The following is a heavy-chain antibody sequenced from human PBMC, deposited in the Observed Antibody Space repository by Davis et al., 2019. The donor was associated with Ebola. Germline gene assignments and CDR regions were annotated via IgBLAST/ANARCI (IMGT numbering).Heavy chain of an antibody. J-gene: IGHJ6*03. V-gene: IGHV1-18*01. CDR3: ARMSGVVRGVFTPRFSYYYMDV. CDR2: ISGYNEDT. Sequence: ASVKVSCKASGYTFTSYDINWVRQAPGQGLEWLGWISGYNEDTNSAQKFQGRVTMTKDTSTTTAYMELRSLTSDDTAVYYCARMSGVVRGVFTPRFSYYYMDVWGEGTTVTVSS. CDR1: GYTFTSYD. D-gene: IGHD3-10*01.